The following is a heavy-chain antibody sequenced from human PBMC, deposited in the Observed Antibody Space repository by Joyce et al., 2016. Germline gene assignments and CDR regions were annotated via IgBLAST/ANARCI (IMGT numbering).Heavy chain of an antibody. CDR2: INSDDSRI. J-gene: IGHJ4*02. D-gene: IGHD2-2*01. CDR3: TTPSCAN. CDR1: GIIFSNKE. V-gene: IGHV3-48*03. Sequence: EVQLVEYGGGLVQPGGSLRLSCAASGIIFSNKEMNWVRQARGKGMEWISSINSDDSRIHYADFVRGRFTISRDNARNSLFLEMNSLRVEDTAMYYCTTPSCANWGQGSLVTVSS.